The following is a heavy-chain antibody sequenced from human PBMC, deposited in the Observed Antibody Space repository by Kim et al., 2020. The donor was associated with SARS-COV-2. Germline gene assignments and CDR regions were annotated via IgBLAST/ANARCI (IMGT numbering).Heavy chain of an antibody. CDR2: IYWDDDK. Sequence: SGPTLVKPTQTLTLTCTFSGFSLSTSGVGVGWIRQPPGKALEWLALIYWDDDKRYSPSLKSRLTITKDTSKNQVVLTMTNMDPVDTATYYCAHTLVRPEFNYDILTGHSGLFDYWGQGTLVTVSS. D-gene: IGHD3-9*01. J-gene: IGHJ4*02. CDR3: AHTLVRPEFNYDILTGHSGLFDY. V-gene: IGHV2-5*02. CDR1: GFSLSTSGVG.